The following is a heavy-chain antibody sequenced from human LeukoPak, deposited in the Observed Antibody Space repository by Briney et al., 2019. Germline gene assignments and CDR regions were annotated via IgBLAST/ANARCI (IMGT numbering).Heavy chain of an antibody. CDR1: GFTFSSYW. J-gene: IGHJ4*02. V-gene: IGHV3-7*01. D-gene: IGHD5-24*01. CDR3: ASRWLQFRGPSNY. CDR2: IKQDGREK. Sequence: GGSMRLSCAASGFTFSSYWMSWVRQAPGKGLEWVANIKQDGREKYYVDSVKGRFTISRDNAKNSLYLQMNSLRAEDTAVYYCASRWLQFRGPSNYWGQGTLVTVSS.